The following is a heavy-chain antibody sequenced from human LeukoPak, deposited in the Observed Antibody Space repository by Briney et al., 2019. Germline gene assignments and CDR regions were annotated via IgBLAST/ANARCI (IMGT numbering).Heavy chain of an antibody. D-gene: IGHD6-25*01. Sequence: GASVKVSCKASGYTLTGYNMHWVRQAPGQGLEWMGWIDPNSGGTNYAQKFQGRVTMTRDTSISTAYMELSRLRSDDTAVYYCARDYSGSWTIDYWGQGTLVTVSP. CDR2: IDPNSGGT. CDR3: ARDYSGSWTIDY. CDR1: GYTLTGYN. J-gene: IGHJ4*02. V-gene: IGHV1-2*02.